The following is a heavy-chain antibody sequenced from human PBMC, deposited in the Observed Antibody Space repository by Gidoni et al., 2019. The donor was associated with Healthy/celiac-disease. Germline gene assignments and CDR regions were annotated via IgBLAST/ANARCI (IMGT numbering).Heavy chain of an antibody. J-gene: IGHJ4*02. CDR1: GFTFSSYG. CDR3: ARARGELMAEYYFDY. V-gene: IGHV3-33*01. D-gene: IGHD1-26*01. Sequence: QVQLVESGGGVVQPGRSLRLSCAASGFTFSSYGMHWVRQAPGKGLAWVAVIWYDGSNKYYADAVKGRFTISRDNSKNTLYLQMNSLRAEDTAVYYCARARGELMAEYYFDYWGQGTLVTVSS. CDR2: IWYDGSNK.